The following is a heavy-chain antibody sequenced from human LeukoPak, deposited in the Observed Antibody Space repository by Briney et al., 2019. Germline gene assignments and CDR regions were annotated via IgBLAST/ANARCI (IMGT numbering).Heavy chain of an antibody. D-gene: IGHD5-12*01. CDR3: ARGGDSGYDYLDY. Sequence: KPSETLSLTCTVSGGSISNYYWNWIRQPAGKGLEWIGRLLGSGSTDYNPSLKSRVTISVDTSKNQFSLKLSSVTAADTAMYYCARGGDSGYDYLDYWGQGTLVTVSS. CDR1: GGSISNYY. CDR2: LLGSGST. V-gene: IGHV4-4*07. J-gene: IGHJ4*02.